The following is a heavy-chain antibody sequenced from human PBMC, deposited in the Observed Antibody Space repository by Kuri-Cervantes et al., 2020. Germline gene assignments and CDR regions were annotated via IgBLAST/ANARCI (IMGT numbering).Heavy chain of an antibody. V-gene: IGHV3-43D*04. CDR1: GFTFDDYA. J-gene: IGHJ4*02. Sequence: GESLKISCAASGFTFDDYAMHWVRQAPGKGLEWVSLISWDGGSTYYADSVKGRFTISRDNSKNSLYLQMNSLRAEDTAVYYCARSTQYYDILTGYSLWGQGTLVTVSS. CDR2: ISWDGGST. CDR3: ARSTQYYDILTGYSL. D-gene: IGHD3-9*01.